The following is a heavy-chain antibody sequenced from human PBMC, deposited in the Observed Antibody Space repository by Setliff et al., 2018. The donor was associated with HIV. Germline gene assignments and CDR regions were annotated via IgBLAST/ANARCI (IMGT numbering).Heavy chain of an antibody. CDR3: ARVPSGLWFGKWGN. V-gene: IGHV4-31*03. CDR2: ISNSGST. D-gene: IGHD3-10*01. J-gene: IGHJ4*02. CDR1: GGSISSGGHY. Sequence: SETLSLTCTVSGGSISSGGHYWNWIRQHPGRGLEWIGYISNSGSTYYNPSLKGRLTISVDPSKNHFSLNLTSVTAADTAVYYCARVPSGLWFGKWGNWGQGTLVTVSS.